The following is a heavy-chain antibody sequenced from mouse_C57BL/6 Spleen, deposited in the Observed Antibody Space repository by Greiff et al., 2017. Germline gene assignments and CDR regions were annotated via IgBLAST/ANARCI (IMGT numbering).Heavy chain of an antibody. V-gene: IGHV1-66*01. Sequence: VQLVESGPELVKPGASVKISCKASGYSFTSYYIHWVKQRPGQGLEWIGWIYPGSGNTKYNEKFKGKATLTADTSSSTAYMQLSSLTSEDSAVYYCAREGGVARGFAYWGQGTLVTVSA. CDR3: AREGGVARGFAY. CDR1: GYSFTSYY. D-gene: IGHD1-1*01. CDR2: IYPGSGNT. J-gene: IGHJ3*01.